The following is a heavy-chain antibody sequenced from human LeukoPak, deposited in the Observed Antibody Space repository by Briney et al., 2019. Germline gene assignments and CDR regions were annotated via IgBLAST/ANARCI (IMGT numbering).Heavy chain of an antibody. CDR2: IYYSGST. Sequence: SETLSLTCTVSGGSISSSSYYWGWIRQPPGKGLEWIGSIYYSGSTYYNPSLKSRVTISVDTSKNQFSLKLSSVTAADTAVYYCARDHQDPYYFDYWGQGTLVTVSS. CDR3: ARDHQDPYYFDY. D-gene: IGHD2-2*01. V-gene: IGHV4-39*02. J-gene: IGHJ4*02. CDR1: GGSISSSSYY.